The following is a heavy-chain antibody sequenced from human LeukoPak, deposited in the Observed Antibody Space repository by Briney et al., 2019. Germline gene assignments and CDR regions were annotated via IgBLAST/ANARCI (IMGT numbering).Heavy chain of an antibody. CDR1: GFTFSSYA. V-gene: IGHV3-64*04. CDR3: ARDGLVGALDY. J-gene: IGHJ4*02. Sequence: PGGSLRLSCSASGFTFSSYAMHWVRQAPGKGLEYVSAISSNGGSTYYADSVKGRFTISRDNSKNTLYLQMNSLRAEDTAVYYCARDGLVGALDYWGQGTLVTVSS. CDR2: ISSNGGST. D-gene: IGHD1-26*01.